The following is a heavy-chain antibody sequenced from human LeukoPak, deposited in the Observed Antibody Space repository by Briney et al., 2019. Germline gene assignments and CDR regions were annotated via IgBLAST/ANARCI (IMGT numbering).Heavy chain of an antibody. Sequence: GGSLRLSCAASGFTFSSYAMSWVRQAPGKELEWVSAISGSGGSTYYADSVKGRFTISRDNSKNTLYLQMNSLRAEDTAVYYCAKHRERGRIAVAGTPHYWGQGTLVTVSS. CDR3: AKHRERGRIAVAGTPHY. CDR2: ISGSGGST. J-gene: IGHJ4*02. CDR1: GFTFSSYA. V-gene: IGHV3-23*01. D-gene: IGHD6-19*01.